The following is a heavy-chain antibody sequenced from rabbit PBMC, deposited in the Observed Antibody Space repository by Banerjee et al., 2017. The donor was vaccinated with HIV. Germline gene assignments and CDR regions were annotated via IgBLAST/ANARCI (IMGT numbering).Heavy chain of an antibody. V-gene: IGHV1S47*01. J-gene: IGHJ4*01. Sequence: QQQLEESGGGLVQPEGSLTLTCKASGFDFSSNAMCWVRQAPGKGLELIACIATGSTGSTYYASWVNGRFTISRSTSLNTVDLKMTSLTAADTATYFCARWAAGSSGYYYFKLWGPGTLVTVS. D-gene: IGHD1-1*01. CDR2: IATGSTGST. CDR1: GFDFSSNA. CDR3: ARWAAGSSGYYYFKL.